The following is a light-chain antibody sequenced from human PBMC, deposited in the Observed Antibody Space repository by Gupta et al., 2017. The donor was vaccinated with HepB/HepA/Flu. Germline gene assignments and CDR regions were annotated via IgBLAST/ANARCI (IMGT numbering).Light chain of an antibody. J-gene: IGKJ3*01. CDR1: QSISSY. V-gene: IGKV1-39*01. Sequence: DIQMTQSPSSLSASVRDRITITCRASQSISSYLNWYQQKPGRAPKLLIYAASSLQSGVPSRFSGSGSGTDFTLTISRLQPEDFATYYCQQSDTTPLTFGHGTKVHIK. CDR2: AAS. CDR3: QQSDTTPLT.